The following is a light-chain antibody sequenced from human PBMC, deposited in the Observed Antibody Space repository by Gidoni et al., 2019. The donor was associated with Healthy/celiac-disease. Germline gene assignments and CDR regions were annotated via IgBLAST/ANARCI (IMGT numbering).Light chain of an antibody. CDR1: QSISSY. Sequence: DIQLTQSPSSLSASVGDRVTITCRASQSISSYLNWYQQKPGKAPKLLIYAASSLQSGVPARFSGSGSGTDFTLTISSLQSEDFATYYCQQSYSTAITFGQGTRLEIK. J-gene: IGKJ5*01. CDR3: QQSYSTAIT. V-gene: IGKV1-39*01. CDR2: AAS.